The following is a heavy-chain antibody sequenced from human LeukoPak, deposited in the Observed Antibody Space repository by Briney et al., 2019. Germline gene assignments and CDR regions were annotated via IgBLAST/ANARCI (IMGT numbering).Heavy chain of an antibody. Sequence: PGGSLRLSCAASGFTFSSYGMHWVRHAPGKGLEWVAVISYDGSNKYYADSVKGRFTISRDNSKNTLYLQMNSLRAEDTAVYYCARVLSPAHRNTVANDYWGQGTLVTASS. CDR3: ARVLSPAHRNTVANDY. CDR2: ISYDGSNK. CDR1: GFTFSSYG. V-gene: IGHV3-30*03. D-gene: IGHD4-23*01. J-gene: IGHJ4*02.